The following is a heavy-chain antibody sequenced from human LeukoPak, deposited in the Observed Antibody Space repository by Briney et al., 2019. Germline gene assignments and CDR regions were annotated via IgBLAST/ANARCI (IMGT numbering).Heavy chain of an antibody. CDR2: ISYDGSNK. J-gene: IGHJ6*02. V-gene: IGHV3-30-3*01. CDR1: GFTFSSYA. CDR3: ARDFQLSSYYGLDV. Sequence: GGSLRLSCAASGFTFSSYAMHWVRQAPGKGLEWVAVISYDGSNKYYADSVKGRFTISRDNSKNTLYLQMNSLRPEDTAVHYCARDFQLSSYYGLDVWGQGTTVTVSS. D-gene: IGHD5-18*01.